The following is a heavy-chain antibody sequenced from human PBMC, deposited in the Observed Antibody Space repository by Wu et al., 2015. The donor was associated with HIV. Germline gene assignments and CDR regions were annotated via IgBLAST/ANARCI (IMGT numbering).Heavy chain of an antibody. CDR3: ARSHKWLRLRYEGNFDY. J-gene: IGHJ4*02. Sequence: QVQLVQSGAEVRTPGASVKISCKASGYTFTGDYMHWVRQAPGQGLEWMGYINPNNGGTNYAQKFQGRVTMTRDTSINTTYMEVSRLRSDDTAVYYCARSHKWLRLRYEGNFDYWGQGTLVTVSS. CDR1: GYTFTGDY. V-gene: IGHV1-2*02. CDR2: INPNNGGT. D-gene: IGHD5-12*01.